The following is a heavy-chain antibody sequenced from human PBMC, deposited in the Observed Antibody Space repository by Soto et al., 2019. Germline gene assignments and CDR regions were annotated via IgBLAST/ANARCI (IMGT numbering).Heavy chain of an antibody. V-gene: IGHV3-23*01. Sequence: GEALKISCAASGFTFSSYAMSSVRQTPGKGLEWVSAISGSGGSTYYADSVKGRFTISRDNSKNTLYLQMNSLRAEDTAVYYCAKDYPSSSRDTPDYWGQGTLVTVSS. CDR2: ISGSGGST. J-gene: IGHJ4*02. CDR3: AKDYPSSSRDTPDY. CDR1: GFTFSSYA. D-gene: IGHD6-13*01.